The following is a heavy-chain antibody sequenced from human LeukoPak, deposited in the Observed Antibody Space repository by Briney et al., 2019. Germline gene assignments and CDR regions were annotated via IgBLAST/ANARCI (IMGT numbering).Heavy chain of an antibody. CDR3: ARGRFNDPYSSSWYIGSYYYYYGMDV. J-gene: IGHJ6*02. CDR1: GYTFTSYD. V-gene: IGHV1-8*01. CDR2: MNPNSGNT. Sequence: ASVKVSCKASGYTFTSYDINWVRQATGQGLEWMGWMNPNSGNTGYAQKFQGRVTMTRNTSISTAYMELSSLRSEDTAVYYCARGRFNDPYSSSWYIGSYYYYYGMDVWGQGTTVTVSS. D-gene: IGHD6-13*01.